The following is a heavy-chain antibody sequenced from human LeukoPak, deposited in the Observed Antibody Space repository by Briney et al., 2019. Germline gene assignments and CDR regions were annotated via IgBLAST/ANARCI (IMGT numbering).Heavy chain of an antibody. Sequence: AGGSLRLSCTASEFTFSIYTMHWVRQAPGKGLEWVAFISYDESNKYYADSVKGRFTISRDNSKNTLYLQMNSLRAEDTAVYYCARGQDVVATIDQYYFDYWGQGTLVTVSS. CDR1: EFTFSIYT. D-gene: IGHD5-12*01. V-gene: IGHV3-30-3*01. CDR2: ISYDESNK. CDR3: ARGQDVVATIDQYYFDY. J-gene: IGHJ4*02.